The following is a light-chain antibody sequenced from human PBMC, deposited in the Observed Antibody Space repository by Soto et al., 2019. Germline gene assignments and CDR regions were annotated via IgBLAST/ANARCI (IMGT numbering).Light chain of an antibody. CDR3: QQYNNWPPIT. Sequence: DIVLTHSPATLSLSPGEGATLSCWASLWFHKNVAWYQQKPGQAPRLLIYGASTRATGTPARFSGSGSGTDFNLTISSLQSEDFAVYYCQQYNNWPPITFGQGTRLEIK. CDR2: GAS. CDR1: LWFHKN. J-gene: IGKJ5*01. V-gene: IGKV3D-15*01.